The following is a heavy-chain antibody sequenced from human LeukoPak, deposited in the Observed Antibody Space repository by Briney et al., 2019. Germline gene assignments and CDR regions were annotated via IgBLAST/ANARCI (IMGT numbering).Heavy chain of an antibody. CDR2: ISYDGSKK. J-gene: IGHJ4*02. CDR3: AREGEALDY. V-gene: IGHV3-30-3*01. CDR1: GFTFSSYA. Sequence: PGGSLRPSCAASGFTFSSYAMHWVRQAPGKGLEWVAVISYDGSKKYYADSVKGRFTISRDNSKKTLYLQMNSLRAEDTAVYYCAREGEALDYWGQGTLVTVSS.